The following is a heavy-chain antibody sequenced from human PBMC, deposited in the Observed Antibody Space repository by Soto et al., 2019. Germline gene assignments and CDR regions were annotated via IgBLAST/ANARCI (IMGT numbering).Heavy chain of an antibody. CDR1: GSNFISYT. CDR2: VSRSVYI. Sequence: EVQLVESGGGLVKPGGPLKLSCAALGSNFISYTINWAPQAPGKRREWLSSVSRSVYIFPTDSVRGRFTISRDKAKNSVYLQINSRRAEDTAVYFCARDCSGGSCYPGMDVWGQGTTVTVSS. V-gene: IGHV3-21*01. D-gene: IGHD2-15*01. CDR3: ARDCSGGSCYPGMDV. J-gene: IGHJ6*02.